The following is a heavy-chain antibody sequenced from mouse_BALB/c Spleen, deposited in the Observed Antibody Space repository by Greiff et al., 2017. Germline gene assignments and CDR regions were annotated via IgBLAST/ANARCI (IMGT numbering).Heavy chain of an antibody. J-gene: IGHJ3*01. CDR2: IDPENGNT. CDR3: ARYPFITTATSDWFAY. Sequence: VHVKQSGAELVRPGALVKLSCKASGFNIKDYYMHWVKQRPEQGLEWIGWIDPENGNTIYDPKFQGKASITADTSSNTAYLQLSSLTSEDTAVYYCARYPFITTATSDWFAYWGQGTLVTVSA. V-gene: IGHV14-1*02. D-gene: IGHD1-2*01. CDR1: GFNIKDYY.